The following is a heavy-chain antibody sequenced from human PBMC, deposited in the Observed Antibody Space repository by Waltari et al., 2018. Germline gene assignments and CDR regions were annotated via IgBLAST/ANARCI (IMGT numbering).Heavy chain of an antibody. CDR1: GSTVSNSY. D-gene: IGHD1-7*01. J-gene: IGHJ2*01. V-gene: IGHV3-53*01. CDR3: ARGGLTATTKYAPWYFDL. Sequence: EVQLVDSGAGFIHPGGSVRLSCAASGSTVSNSYMTWVRQAPVKGLESVSIIYRWGSTYYAYSVRGRFTASENNSKNTLDLQMDRLRAEDTAVYYCARGGLTATTKYAPWYFDLWGRGTLVTVSS. CDR2: IYRWGST.